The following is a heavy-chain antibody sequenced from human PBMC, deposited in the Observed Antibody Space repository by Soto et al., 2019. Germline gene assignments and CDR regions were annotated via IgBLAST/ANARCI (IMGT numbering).Heavy chain of an antibody. CDR3: AKENRDDDSGWYSSTDWFDP. J-gene: IGHJ5*02. CDR1: GGTSDIFS. D-gene: IGHD6-19*01. CDR2: IIPIFGTA. Sequence: QVQLVQSGAEVKKPGSSVKVSCKASGGTSDIFSISWVRQAPGQGLEWMGGIIPIFGTAEYSQKFQGRVTITADESTSTSYMELSSLRFEDTAVYYCAKENRDDDSGWYSSTDWFDPWGQGTLVTVSS. V-gene: IGHV1-69*01.